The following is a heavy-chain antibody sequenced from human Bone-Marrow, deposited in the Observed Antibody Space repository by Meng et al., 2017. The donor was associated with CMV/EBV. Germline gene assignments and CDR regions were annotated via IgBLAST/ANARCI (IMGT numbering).Heavy chain of an antibody. Sequence: SVKVSCKASGGTFSSYAISWVRQAPGQGLEWMGGIIPILGKANYAQKFQGRVTITADKSTSTAYMELSRLRSEDTAVYYCARFRDDFWSGSLGYWGQGTLVTVSS. CDR3: ARFRDDFWSGSLGY. V-gene: IGHV1-69*10. J-gene: IGHJ4*02. D-gene: IGHD3-3*01. CDR1: GGTFSSYA. CDR2: IIPILGKA.